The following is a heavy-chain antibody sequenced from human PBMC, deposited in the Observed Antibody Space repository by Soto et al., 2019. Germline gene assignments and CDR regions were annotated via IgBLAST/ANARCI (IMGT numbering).Heavy chain of an antibody. Sequence: QITLKESGPTLVKPTQTLTLTCTFSGFSLSTSGEGVGWIRQPPGQALEWLVSIYWDDNERNSPSLKSRLSITKETARNQVVLTMTNMEPVDTDTYYCAHSRRAGGSCFDYWGQGTLVTVSS. D-gene: IGHD2-15*01. CDR2: IYWDDNE. J-gene: IGHJ4*02. V-gene: IGHV2-5*02. CDR3: AHSRRAGGSCFDY. CDR1: GFSLSTSGEG.